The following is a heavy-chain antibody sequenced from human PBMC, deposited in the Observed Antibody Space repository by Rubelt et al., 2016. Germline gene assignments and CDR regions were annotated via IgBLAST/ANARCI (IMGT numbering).Heavy chain of an antibody. CDR1: GGSISSGYY. D-gene: IGHD4-23*01. CDR2: MYHSGST. CDR3: VRHGFYGGNSLSIDY. Sequence: QLQLQESGPGLVKPSQTLSLTCTVSGGSISSGYYWGWIRQPPGKGLEWIGSMYHSGSTYYNPSLKSRVTISVDRPKNQFSLPLTSVTAADTAVYYCVRHGFYGGNSLSIDYWGQGTQVIVSS. J-gene: IGHJ4*02. V-gene: IGHV4-38-2*02.